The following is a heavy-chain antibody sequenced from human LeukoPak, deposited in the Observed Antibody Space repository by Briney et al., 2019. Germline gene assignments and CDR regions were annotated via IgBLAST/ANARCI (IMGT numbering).Heavy chain of an antibody. J-gene: IGHJ4*02. V-gene: IGHV4-34*01. CDR2: INHSGST. Sequence: SETLSLTCAVYGGSFSGYYWSWIRQPPGKGLEWIGEINHSGSTNYNPSLKSRVTISVDTSKSQFSLKLSSVTAADTAVYYCASSRTGRTSYYYGSGSYRTFDYWGQGTLVTVSS. D-gene: IGHD3-10*01. CDR3: ASSRTGRTSYYYGSGSYRTFDY. CDR1: GGSFSGYY.